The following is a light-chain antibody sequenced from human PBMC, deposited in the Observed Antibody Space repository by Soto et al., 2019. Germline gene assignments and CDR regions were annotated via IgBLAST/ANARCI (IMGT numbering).Light chain of an antibody. CDR1: SSDIGSYNL. J-gene: IGLJ1*01. V-gene: IGLV2-23*02. CDR2: EVS. Sequence: SELTRVAYVCRSRWQSYPISRTGTSSDIGSYNLVSWYQQHPGKAPKLMIYEVSKRPSGVSNRFSGSKSGNTASLTISGLQAEDEADYYCCSYAGSSTFFHVYGPGTTVTVL. CDR3: CSYAGSSTFFHV.